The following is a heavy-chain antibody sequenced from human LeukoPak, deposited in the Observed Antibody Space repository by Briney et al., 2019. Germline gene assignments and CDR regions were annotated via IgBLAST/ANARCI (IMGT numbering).Heavy chain of an antibody. CDR2: ISAATNT. D-gene: IGHD2-8*01. V-gene: IGHV3-23*01. J-gene: IGHJ6*03. CDR3: AKDRCSNGVGCYYYYMDV. CDR1: GFTFSTYA. Sequence: GGSLRLSCAASGFTFSTYAMAWVRQAPGKGLEWVSTISAATNTYYADSVKGRFTISRDSSKNILYLQMNSLRAEDTAVYYCAKDRCSNGVGCYYYYMDVWGKGTTVTISS.